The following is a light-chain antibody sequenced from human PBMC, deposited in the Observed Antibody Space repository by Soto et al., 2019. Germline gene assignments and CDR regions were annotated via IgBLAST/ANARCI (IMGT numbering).Light chain of an antibody. CDR3: XHYNTXSXWT. V-gene: IGKV1-5*01. J-gene: IGKJ1*01. CDR1: QNIVNW. Sequence: DIQMTQSPSTLSASVGDRVTVTCRARQNIVNWLAWYQQKPGKAPKLLIYDASNLESGVPSRFSGSGSGTEFTLTISSLQPDDFATYXXXHYNTXSXWTXGQGTKVDIK. CDR2: DAS.